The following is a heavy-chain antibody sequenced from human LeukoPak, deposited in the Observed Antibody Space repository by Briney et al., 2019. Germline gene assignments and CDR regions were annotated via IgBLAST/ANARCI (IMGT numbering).Heavy chain of an antibody. CDR3: TTDSTRCSGRSCYSSTVDY. Sequence: GGSLRLSCAASGFTFSDAWMSWVRQAPGKGLEWVGRIESKTDGGTTDYAAPVKGRFTISRDDSKNTLYLQMNSLKTEDTAVYYCTTDSTRCSGRSCYSSTVDYWGQGTQVTVSS. J-gene: IGHJ4*02. CDR2: IESKTDGGTT. D-gene: IGHD2-15*01. V-gene: IGHV3-15*04. CDR1: GFTFSDAW.